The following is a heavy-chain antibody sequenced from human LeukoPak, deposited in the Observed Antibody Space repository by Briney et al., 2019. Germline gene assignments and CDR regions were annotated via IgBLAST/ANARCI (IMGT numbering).Heavy chain of an antibody. CDR2: INPSGGST. CDR1: GYTFTSYY. CDR3: ARDQASETFDY. V-gene: IGHV1-46*01. J-gene: IGHJ4*02. Sequence: GASVKVSCKASGYTFTSYYMHWVRQAPGQGLEWMGIINPSGGSTSYAQKFQARVTMTRDTSTSTVYMELSSLRSEDTAVYYCARDQASETFDYWGQGTLVTVSS.